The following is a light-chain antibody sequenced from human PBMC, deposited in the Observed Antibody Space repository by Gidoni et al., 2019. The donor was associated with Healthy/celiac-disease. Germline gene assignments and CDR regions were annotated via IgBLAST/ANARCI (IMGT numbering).Light chain of an antibody. CDR2: GAS. CDR3: QQYGSPWT. J-gene: IGKJ1*01. V-gene: IGKV3-20*01. Sequence: IVLTQSPGTLSLSPGERATLSCRASQRVSSSYLAWYQQKPGQAPRLLIYGASSRATGIPDRFSGSGSGTDFTLTISRREPEDFAVYYCQQYGSPWTFGQGTKVEIK. CDR1: QRVSSSY.